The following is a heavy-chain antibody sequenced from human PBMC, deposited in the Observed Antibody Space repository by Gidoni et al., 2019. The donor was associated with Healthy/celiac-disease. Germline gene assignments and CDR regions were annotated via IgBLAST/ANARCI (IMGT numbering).Heavy chain of an antibody. Sequence: QVQLVESGGGVVQPVRSLRLSCAASGFTFSSYGMHWVRQAPGTGLEWVAVIWYDGSNKYYADSVKGRFTISRDNSKNTLYLQMNSLRAEDTAVYYCATYDSSGFYFDYWGQGTLVTVSS. V-gene: IGHV3-33*01. CDR2: IWYDGSNK. CDR3: ATYDSSGFYFDY. CDR1: GFTFSSYG. D-gene: IGHD3-22*01. J-gene: IGHJ4*02.